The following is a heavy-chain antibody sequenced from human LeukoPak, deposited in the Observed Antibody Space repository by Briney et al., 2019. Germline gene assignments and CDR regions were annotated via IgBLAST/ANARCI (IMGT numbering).Heavy chain of an antibody. V-gene: IGHV4-59*01. J-gene: IGHJ4*02. CDR3: ARSNHLHHYDSSGYFDY. D-gene: IGHD3-22*01. CDR2: IYYSGST. CDR1: GGSISSYY. Sequence: SETLSLTCTVSGGSISSYYWSWIRQPPGKGLEWIGYIYYSGSTNYNPSLKSRATISVDTSRNQFSLKLSSVTAADTAVYYCARSNHLHHYDSSGYFDYWGQGTLVTVSS.